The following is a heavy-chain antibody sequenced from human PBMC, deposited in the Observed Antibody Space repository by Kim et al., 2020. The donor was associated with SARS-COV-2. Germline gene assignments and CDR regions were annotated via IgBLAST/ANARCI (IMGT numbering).Heavy chain of an antibody. CDR2: IYHSGST. V-gene: IGHV4-38-2*02. J-gene: IGHJ3*02. CDR1: GYSISSGYY. D-gene: IGHD3-22*01. Sequence: SETLSLTCTVSGYSISSGYYWGWIRQPPGKGLVWSGGIYHSGSTYYNQSPQRRVTTAADTSKNQLFSKLSSVTAAETAVYYCARGQAVVVLTCPDAFDIWGLGTMVTVSS. CDR3: ARGQAVVVLTCPDAFDI.